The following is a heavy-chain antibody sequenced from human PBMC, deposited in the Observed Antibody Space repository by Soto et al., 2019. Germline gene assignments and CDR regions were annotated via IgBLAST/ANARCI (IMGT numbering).Heavy chain of an antibody. V-gene: IGHV4-59*12. CDR2: IYSRGTT. J-gene: IGHJ6*02. CDR3: ATGRISRGLDV. Sequence: PSETLSLTCSVSGGTISSYYWSWIRQPPGKGLEWIGYIYSRGTTSYNPSLKSRATILVDTSKNQFSLRLTSVTATDTAVYYCATGRISRGLDVWGQVTTVTVSS. CDR1: GGTISSYY.